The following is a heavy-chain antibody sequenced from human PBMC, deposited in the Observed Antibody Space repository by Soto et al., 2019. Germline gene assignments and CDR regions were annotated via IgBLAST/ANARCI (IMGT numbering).Heavy chain of an antibody. V-gene: IGHV4-34*01. Sequence: QVQLQQWGAGPLRPLETLSLTSGGSGGSFSGYYWAWIRQSPGKGLEWIGEINDRGSINYNPSRKSRVSISVDTSKNHYPLNLGWVTAADTAVYYCARESHDILTGPPWVWYFDLWGRGTLVTVSS. D-gene: IGHD3-9*01. CDR1: GGSFSGYY. J-gene: IGHJ2*01. CDR2: INDRGSI. CDR3: ARESHDILTGPPWVWYFDL.